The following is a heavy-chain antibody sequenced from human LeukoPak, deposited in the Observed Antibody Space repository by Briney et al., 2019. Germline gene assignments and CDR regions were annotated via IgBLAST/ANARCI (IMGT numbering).Heavy chain of an antibody. Sequence: PGGSLRLSCVASGFTFSSYAMSWVRQAPGKGLEWVSNISGSGRGGNTYYADSVKGRFTISRDNSKNTLYLHMSSLRGEDTALYYCAAGSGWKPYYYNYYMDVWGKGTTVTVSS. V-gene: IGHV3-23*01. J-gene: IGHJ6*03. CDR1: GFTFSSYA. D-gene: IGHD6-19*01. CDR2: ISGSGRGGNT. CDR3: AAGSGWKPYYYNYYMDV.